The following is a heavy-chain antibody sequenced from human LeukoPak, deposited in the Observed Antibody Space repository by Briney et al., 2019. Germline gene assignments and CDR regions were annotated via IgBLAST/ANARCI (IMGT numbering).Heavy chain of an antibody. Sequence: PGGSLRLSCAASGFAFSDYYMNWIRQAPGKGLEWVAYISGTTTYTNYADSVEGRFTISRDNAKNSLYLQMNSLRTEDTAVYYCVRGDYDRPINWFDPWGLGTLVTVSS. J-gene: IGHJ5*02. CDR1: GFAFSDYY. CDR3: VRGDYDRPINWFDP. CDR2: ISGTTTYT. V-gene: IGHV3-11*06. D-gene: IGHD3-16*01.